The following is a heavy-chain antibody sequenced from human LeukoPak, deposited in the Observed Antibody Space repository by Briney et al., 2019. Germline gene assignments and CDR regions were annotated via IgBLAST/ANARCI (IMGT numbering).Heavy chain of an antibody. CDR2: IYYSGST. V-gene: IGHV4-39*01. J-gene: IGHJ4*02. Sequence: SETLSLTCTVSGGSIRSSYYYWGWIRQPPGKGLEWIGSIYYSGSTYYNPSLKSRATISVDTSKNQFSLKLSSVTAADTAVYYCARLAYTYYYGSSGYYYVPQKFDYWGQGTLVTVSS. CDR1: GGSIRSSYYY. CDR3: ARLAYTYYYGSSGYYYVPQKFDY. D-gene: IGHD3-22*01.